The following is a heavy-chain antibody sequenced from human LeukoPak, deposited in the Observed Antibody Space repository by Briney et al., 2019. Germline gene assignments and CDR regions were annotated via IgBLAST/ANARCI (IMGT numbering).Heavy chain of an antibody. CDR2: IYYSGST. CDR3: AGSYGSGSLSPY. V-gene: IGHV4-39*01. Sequence: SETLSLTCTVSGGSISSSSYYWGWIRQPPGKGLEWIGSIYYSGSTYYNPSLKSRVTISVDTSKNQFSLKLSSVTAADTAMYYCAGSYGSGSLSPYWGQGTLVTVSS. CDR1: GGSISSSSYY. J-gene: IGHJ4*02. D-gene: IGHD3-10*01.